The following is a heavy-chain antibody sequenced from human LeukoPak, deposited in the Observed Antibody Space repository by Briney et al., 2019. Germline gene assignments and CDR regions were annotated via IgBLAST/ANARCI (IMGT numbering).Heavy chain of an antibody. CDR1: GFTFSNYA. V-gene: IGHV3-23*01. CDR2: ITGSGGGT. CDR3: AKVAGTSGYNLDY. J-gene: IGHJ4*02. D-gene: IGHD3-22*01. Sequence: GGSLRLSCAVSGFTFSNYAMSWVRQAAGKGLHWVSAITGSGGGTSYADSVKGRFTISRDNSKNTLYLQMYSLRAEDTAVYYCAKVAGTSGYNLDYWGQGTLVTVSS.